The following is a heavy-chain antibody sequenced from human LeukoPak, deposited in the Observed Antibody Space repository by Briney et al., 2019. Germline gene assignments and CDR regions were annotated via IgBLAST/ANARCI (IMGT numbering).Heavy chain of an antibody. CDR2: ISGSGGST. V-gene: IGHV3-23*01. J-gene: IGHJ4*02. CDR1: GFTFSSYA. CDR3: AKDQVRGSGSYPYYFDY. Sequence: GGSLRLSCAASGFTFSSYAMSWVRQAPGKELEWVSAISGSGGSTYYADSVKGRFTISRDNSKNTLYLQMNSLRAEDTAVYYCAKDQVRGSGSYPYYFDYWGQGTLVTVSS. D-gene: IGHD3-10*01.